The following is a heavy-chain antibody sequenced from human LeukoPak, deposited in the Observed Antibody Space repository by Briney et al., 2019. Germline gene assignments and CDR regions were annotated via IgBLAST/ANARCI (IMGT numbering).Heavy chain of an antibody. D-gene: IGHD2-8*02. Sequence: ASVKVSCKASGYTFTGYYLHWVRQAPGQGLEWMGWINPNSGGTNYAQKFQGRVTMTRDTSISTAYMELSRLRSDDTAVYYCARDCRWCMLLENYYYMDVWGKGTTVTVSS. V-gene: IGHV1-2*02. CDR1: GYTFTGYY. CDR2: INPNSGGT. J-gene: IGHJ6*03. CDR3: ARDCRWCMLLENYYYMDV.